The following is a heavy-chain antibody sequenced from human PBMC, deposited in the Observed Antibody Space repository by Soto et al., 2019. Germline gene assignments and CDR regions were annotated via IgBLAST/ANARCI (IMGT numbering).Heavy chain of an antibody. CDR1: GFTCKSYW. D-gene: IGHD2-2*01. Sequence: EVQLVESGGGLVQHGGSLRLSCATSGFTCKSYWMHWVRQAPGKGLVWVSGINSDGSATIYADSVKGRFTISRDNAKNTLYLQMSSLRAEETAVYYCASPRPPCGPNCYASPDFWGQGTLVTVSS. V-gene: IGHV3-74*01. CDR3: ASPRPPCGPNCYASPDF. CDR2: INSDGSAT. J-gene: IGHJ4*02.